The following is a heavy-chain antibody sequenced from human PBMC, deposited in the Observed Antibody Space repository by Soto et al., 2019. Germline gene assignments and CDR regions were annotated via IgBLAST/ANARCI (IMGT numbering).Heavy chain of an antibody. CDR2: ISYDGSNK. V-gene: IGHV3-30-3*01. D-gene: IGHD3-3*01. CDR1: GFTFNNYA. Sequence: QVQLVESGGGVVRPGRSLRLSCAASGFTFNNYAMNWVRQAPGKGLEWVAVISYDGSNKYYADSVKGRFTISRDNSKNTLYLQMNSLRGEDTAVYYCARAASYDFWTGGYFDYWGQGTLVTVSS. J-gene: IGHJ4*02. CDR3: ARAASYDFWTGGYFDY.